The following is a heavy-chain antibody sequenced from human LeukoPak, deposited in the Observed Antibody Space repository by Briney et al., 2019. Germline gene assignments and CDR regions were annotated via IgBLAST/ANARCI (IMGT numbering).Heavy chain of an antibody. J-gene: IGHJ2*01. V-gene: IGHV3-23*01. CDR1: GLSFSSYA. D-gene: IGHD6-13*01. Sequence: WGSLRLSCAASGLSFSSYAMSWVRQAPGKGLEWVSTISGSGGTTYYADSVKGRFTISRDNSKNTLYLQMDSLRAEDTAVYYCAKVRLYSSSWYFDLWGRGTLVTFSS. CDR3: AKVRLYSSSWYFDL. CDR2: ISGSGGTT.